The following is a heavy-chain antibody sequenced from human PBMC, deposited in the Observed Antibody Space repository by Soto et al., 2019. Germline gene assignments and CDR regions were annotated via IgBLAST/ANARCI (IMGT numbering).Heavy chain of an antibody. Sequence: EARLLESGGGLVQPGGSLRLSCVVSGFSMSNHALTWVRQAPGKGLEWVSSISSTGSKTYYPDSIKGRFTISSDTSKNTVFLQMNSLRPDDMAFYFCARDPKAFMTGYYDLWGQGTLVTVSS. V-gene: IGHV3-23*01. CDR3: ARDPKAFMTGYYDL. CDR2: ISSTGSKT. D-gene: IGHD3-9*01. CDR1: GFSMSNHA. J-gene: IGHJ4*02.